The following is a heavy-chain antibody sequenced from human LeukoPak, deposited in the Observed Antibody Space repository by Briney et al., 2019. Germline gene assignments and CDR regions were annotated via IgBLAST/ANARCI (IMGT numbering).Heavy chain of an antibody. CDR1: GFTFSYYA. Sequence: GGSLRVSCAASGFTFSYYAMNWVRQAPGKGLEWVSRISGSGGSTYYTDSVKGRFTISRDNSKNTLYLQMNSLRAEDTALYYCATPHTGPGGGTNYPPHYWGQGTLVTVSS. CDR3: ATPHTGPGGGTNYPPHY. J-gene: IGHJ4*02. D-gene: IGHD3-10*01. V-gene: IGHV3-23*01. CDR2: ISGSGGST.